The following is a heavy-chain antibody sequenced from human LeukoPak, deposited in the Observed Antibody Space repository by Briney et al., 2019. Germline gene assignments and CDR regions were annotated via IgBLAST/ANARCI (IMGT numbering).Heavy chain of an antibody. D-gene: IGHD3-10*01. V-gene: IGHV4-30-4*01. J-gene: IGHJ4*02. CDR3: ARGGSYYGSGSTYFDY. Sequence: SETLSLTCTVSGGSISSGDYYWSWIRQPPGKGLEWIGYIYYSGRTYYNPSLKSRLTISVDTSKNQSSLKLSSVTAADTAVYYCARGGSYYGSGSTYFDYWGQGTLVTVSS. CDR1: GGSISSGDYY. CDR2: IYYSGRT.